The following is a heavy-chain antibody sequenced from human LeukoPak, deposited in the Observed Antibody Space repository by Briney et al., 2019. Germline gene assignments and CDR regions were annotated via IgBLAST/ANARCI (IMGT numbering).Heavy chain of an antibody. CDR3: GRVPSSLYDFWSGYFIDY. J-gene: IGHJ4*02. V-gene: IGHV1-18*01. Sequence: ASVKVSCKASGYTFTSYGISWVRQAPGQGLEWMGWISPYNGNTKNAQKFQGRVTMTTDTSTSTAYMELRSLRFDDTAVYYCGRVPSSLYDFWSGYFIDYWGQGTLVTVSS. CDR1: GYTFTSYG. D-gene: IGHD3-3*01. CDR2: ISPYNGNT.